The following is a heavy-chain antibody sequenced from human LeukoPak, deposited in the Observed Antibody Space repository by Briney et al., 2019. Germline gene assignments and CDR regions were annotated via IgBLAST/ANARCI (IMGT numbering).Heavy chain of an antibody. CDR1: GGSFSGYY. V-gene: IGHV4-34*01. CDR2: INHSGST. Sequence: SETLSLTCAVYGGSFSGYYWSWIRQPPGKGLEWIGEINHSGSTNYNPSLKSRVTTSVDTSKNQFSLKLSSVTAADTAVYYCARARYYYGSGSYYVHAFDIWGQGTMVTVSS. D-gene: IGHD3-10*01. J-gene: IGHJ3*02. CDR3: ARARYYYGSGSYYVHAFDI.